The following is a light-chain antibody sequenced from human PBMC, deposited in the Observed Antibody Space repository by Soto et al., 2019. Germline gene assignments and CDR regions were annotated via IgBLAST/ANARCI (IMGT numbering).Light chain of an antibody. J-gene: IGKJ4*01. CDR2: DAS. V-gene: IGKV3-20*01. CDR1: QNIDKNY. CDR3: QQYAHSPLT. Sequence: EIVLTQSPGTLSLSPGESATLSCRASQNIDKNYLAWFQHKPGQAPSLLIYDASMRATVVPDRFSGSGSGTDFTLTVSRLEPEDFAVFYCQQYAHSPLTFGGGTKVDIK.